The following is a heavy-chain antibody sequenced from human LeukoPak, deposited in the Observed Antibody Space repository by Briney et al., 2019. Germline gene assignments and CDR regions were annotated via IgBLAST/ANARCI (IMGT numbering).Heavy chain of an antibody. D-gene: IGHD3-22*01. CDR1: GGSISSGSYY. J-gene: IGHJ6*03. Sequence: SETLSLTCTVSGGSISSGSYYWSWIRQPAGKGLEWIGRIYTSGSTNYNPSLKSRVTISVDTSKNQFSLKLSSVTAADTAVYYCARDSPYYDSSGYYYPLYYYYYMDVWGKGTTVTISS. CDR3: ARDSPYYDSSGYYYPLYYYYYMDV. V-gene: IGHV4-61*02. CDR2: IYTSGST.